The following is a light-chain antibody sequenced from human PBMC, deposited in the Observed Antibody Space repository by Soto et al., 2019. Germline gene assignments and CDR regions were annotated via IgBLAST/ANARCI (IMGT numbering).Light chain of an antibody. CDR3: ETWDSNTHTGV. V-gene: IGLV4-60*03. J-gene: IGLJ2*01. CDR1: SGHSSYI. CDR2: LEGSGSY. Sequence: QLVLTQSSSASASLGSSVKLTCTLSSGHSSYIIAWHQQQPGKAPRYLMKLEGSGSYNKGSGVPDRFSGSSSGADRHLTISNLQSEDEADYYCETWDSNTHTGVFGGGTKLTVL.